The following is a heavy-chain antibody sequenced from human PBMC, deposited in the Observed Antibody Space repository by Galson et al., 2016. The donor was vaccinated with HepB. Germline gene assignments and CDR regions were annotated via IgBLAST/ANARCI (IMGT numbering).Heavy chain of an antibody. D-gene: IGHD2-8*01. J-gene: IGHJ4*02. CDR1: GFTFSDYA. CDR3: AALPMV. CDR2: ISGRGGGT. Sequence: SLRLSCAASGFTFSDYALNWVRQAPGKGLEWVSTISGRGGGTYYADSVKGRFTISRDNAKNTLYLQMNSLRAEDTALYYCAALPMVWGQGSLVTVSS. V-gene: IGHV3-23*01.